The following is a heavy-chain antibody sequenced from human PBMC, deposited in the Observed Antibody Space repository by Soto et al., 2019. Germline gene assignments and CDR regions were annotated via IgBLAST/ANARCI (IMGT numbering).Heavy chain of an antibody. CDR2: ISSSSSYI. Sequence: EVQLVESGGGLVKPGGSLRLSCAASGFTFSSYSMNWVRQAPGKGLEWVSCISSSSSYIYYADSVKGRFTISRDNAKNSLHLQINSLRDEDTDVYDCARAYNGYYIDYYYYMDVWGKGTTVTVSS. CDR1: GFTFSSYS. V-gene: IGHV3-21*01. J-gene: IGHJ6*03. CDR3: ARAYNGYYIDYYYYMDV. D-gene: IGHD4-17*01.